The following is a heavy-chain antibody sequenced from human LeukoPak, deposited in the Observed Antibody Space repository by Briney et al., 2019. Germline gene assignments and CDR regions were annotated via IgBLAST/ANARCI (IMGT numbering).Heavy chain of an antibody. CDR2: IYYSGST. V-gene: IGHV4-59*01. J-gene: IGHJ4*02. CDR1: GGSISSYY. Sequence: SETLSLTCTVSGGSISSYYLSWIRQPPGKGLEWIGYIYYSGSTNYNPSLKSRVTISVDTSKNQFSLKLSSVTAADTAVYYCARECCLGCYDSSGVFDYWGQGTLVTVSS. CDR3: ARECCLGCYDSSGVFDY. D-gene: IGHD3-22*01.